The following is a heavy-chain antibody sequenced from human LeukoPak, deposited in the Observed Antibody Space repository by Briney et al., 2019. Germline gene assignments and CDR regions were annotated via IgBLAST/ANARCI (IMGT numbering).Heavy chain of an antibody. V-gene: IGHV1-8*03. CDR1: GYAFTSYD. D-gene: IGHD4-11*01. CDR2: MNPNSGNT. J-gene: IGHJ4*02. Sequence: ASVKVSCKASGYAFTSYDINWVRQATGQGLEWMGWMNPNSGNTGYAQKFQGRVTIIRNTSISTAYMELSSLRSEDTAVYYCARGYSKSLGGDVDYWGQGTLVTVSS. CDR3: ARGYSKSLGGDVDY.